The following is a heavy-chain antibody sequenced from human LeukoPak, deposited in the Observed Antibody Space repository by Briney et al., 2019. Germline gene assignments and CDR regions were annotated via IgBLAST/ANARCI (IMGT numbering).Heavy chain of an antibody. CDR3: ARGYCGGDCYANYFDY. J-gene: IGHJ4*02. D-gene: IGHD2-21*02. V-gene: IGHV5-51*01. Sequence: GESLKISCKGSGYSFTSYWIGWVRQMPGKGLEWMGIIYPGDSDTRYSPSFQGQVTISADKSISTAYLQWSSLKASDTAMYYCARGYCGGDCYANYFDYWGQRTLVTVSS. CDR2: IYPGDSDT. CDR1: GYSFTSYW.